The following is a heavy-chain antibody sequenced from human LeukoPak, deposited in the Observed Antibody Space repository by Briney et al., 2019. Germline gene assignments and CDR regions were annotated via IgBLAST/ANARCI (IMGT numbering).Heavy chain of an antibody. CDR1: GFTFSSYS. CDR2: INSNSSYI. CDR3: ARGACSGGSCYPIGYGMDV. Sequence: GGSLRLSCAASGFTFSSYSMNGVRQAPGKGLEWVSSINSNSSYIYYVDSVKGRFTISRDNAKNSLYLKMNSLRAEDTAVYYCARGACSGGSCYPIGYGMDVWGQGTTVTVSS. D-gene: IGHD2-15*01. V-gene: IGHV3-21*01. J-gene: IGHJ6*02.